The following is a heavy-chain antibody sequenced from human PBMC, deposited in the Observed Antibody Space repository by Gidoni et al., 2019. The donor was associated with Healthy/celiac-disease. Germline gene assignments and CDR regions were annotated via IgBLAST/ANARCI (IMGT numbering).Heavy chain of an antibody. D-gene: IGHD3-22*01. CDR2: INHSGST. V-gene: IGHV4-34*01. CDR1: GGSFSGYY. CDR3: ARGHALDSNTKGGWFDP. J-gene: IGHJ5*02. Sequence: QVQLQQWGAGLLKPSETLSLTCAVYGGSFSGYYWSWIRQPPGKGLEWIGEINHSGSTNYNPSLKSRVTISVDTSKNQFSLKLSSVTAADTAVYYCARGHALDSNTKGGWFDPWGQETLVTVSS.